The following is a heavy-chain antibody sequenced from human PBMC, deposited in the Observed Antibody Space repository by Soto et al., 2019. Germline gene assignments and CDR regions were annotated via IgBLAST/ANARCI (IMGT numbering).Heavy chain of an antibody. Sequence: QVQLVQSGAEVKKPGASVKVSCKASGYTFTTYDISWVRQAPGQGLEWMGRISTYNGDTNYPQSLQGRLTMTPDTSTTTAYMELTRLRSDDTAVYYCARDPYHVLMVNSPNLYGMDVWGQGTTVTVSS. D-gene: IGHD2-8*01. CDR3: ARDPYHVLMVNSPNLYGMDV. J-gene: IGHJ6*02. CDR1: GYTFTTYD. CDR2: ISTYNGDT. V-gene: IGHV1-18*01.